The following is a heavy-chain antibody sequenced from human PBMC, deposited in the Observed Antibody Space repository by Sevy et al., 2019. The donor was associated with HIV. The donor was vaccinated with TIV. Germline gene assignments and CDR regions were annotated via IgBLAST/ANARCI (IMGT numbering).Heavy chain of an antibody. D-gene: IGHD6-13*01. CDR2: ISSSSSTI. Sequence: GGSLRLSCAASGFTFSSYSMNWVRQAPGKGLEWVSYISSSSSTIYYADSVKGRFTISRDNAKNSLYLQMNSLRDEDTAVYYCAIDQGSSWDLNRPYYFDYWGQGTLVTVSS. V-gene: IGHV3-48*02. J-gene: IGHJ4*02. CDR1: GFTFSSYS. CDR3: AIDQGSSWDLNRPYYFDY.